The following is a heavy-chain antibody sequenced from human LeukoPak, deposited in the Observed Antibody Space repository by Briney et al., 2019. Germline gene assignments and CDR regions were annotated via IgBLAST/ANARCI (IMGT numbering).Heavy chain of an antibody. CDR1: GFTFITYS. Sequence: GGSLRLSCAASGFTFITYSMNWVRQAPGKGLEWVSSISTTGTYIYYADSVRGRFTISRDNAKNSLYLQMNSLRAEDTAVYYCARGDKYIAFSPPLQGFDYWGQGTLVTVSS. J-gene: IGHJ4*02. D-gene: IGHD3-3*02. V-gene: IGHV3-21*01. CDR3: ARGDKYIAFSPPLQGFDY. CDR2: ISTTGTYI.